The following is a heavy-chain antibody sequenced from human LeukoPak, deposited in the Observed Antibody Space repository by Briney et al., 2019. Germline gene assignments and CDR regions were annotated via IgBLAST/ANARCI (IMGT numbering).Heavy chain of an antibody. V-gene: IGHV4-59*06. CDR2: IYYSGST. Sequence: KSSETLSLTCTVSGGSISSYYWSWIRQPPGKGLEWIGYIYYSGSTYYNPSLKSRVTISVDTSKNQFSLKLSSVTAADTAVYYCARSRTAAGTDYWGQGTLVTVSS. CDR1: GGSISSYY. J-gene: IGHJ4*02. D-gene: IGHD6-13*01. CDR3: ARSRTAAGTDY.